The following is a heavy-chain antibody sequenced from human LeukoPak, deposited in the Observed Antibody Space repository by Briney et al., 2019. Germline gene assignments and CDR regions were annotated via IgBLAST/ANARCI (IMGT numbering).Heavy chain of an antibody. CDR1: GFTFSSYA. D-gene: IGHD3-16*02. Sequence: PGRSLRLSCAASGFTFSSYAMHWVRRAPGKGLEWVAVISYDGSNKYYADSVKGRFTISRDNSKNTLYLQMNSLRAEDTAVYYCARDQYYVWGSYRDFFDYWGQGTLVTVSS. CDR2: ISYDGSNK. V-gene: IGHV3-30*04. J-gene: IGHJ4*02. CDR3: ARDQYYVWGSYRDFFDY.